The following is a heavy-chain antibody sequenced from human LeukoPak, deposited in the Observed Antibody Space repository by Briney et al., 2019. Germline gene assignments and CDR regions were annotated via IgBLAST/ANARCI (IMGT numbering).Heavy chain of an antibody. CDR3: AKGHWSGGSCYCAIDI. Sequence: GGSLRLSCAASGFTFSSYAMSWVRQAPGRGLEWVSAISGSGGSTYYADSVKGRFTISRDNSKNTLYLQMNSLRAEDTAVYYCAKGHWSGGSCYCAIDIWGQGTMITVSS. J-gene: IGHJ3*02. CDR1: GFTFSSYA. CDR2: ISGSGGST. V-gene: IGHV3-23*01. D-gene: IGHD2-15*01.